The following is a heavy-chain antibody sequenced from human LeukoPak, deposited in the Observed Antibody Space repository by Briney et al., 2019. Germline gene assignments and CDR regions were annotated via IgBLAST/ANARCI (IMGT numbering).Heavy chain of an antibody. CDR1: GFTFSNYA. V-gene: IGHV3-23*01. D-gene: IGHD1-1*01. CDR3: AKDLRNGLVQHDY. Sequence: GGSLRLSFAASGFTFSNYAMNWVRQAPGKGLEWVSTVSNTADNTYYADSVRGRFTISRDNSKNTVYLQMNSLRAEDTAVYYCAKDLRNGLVQHDYWGQGTLVTVSS. J-gene: IGHJ4*02. CDR2: VSNTADNT.